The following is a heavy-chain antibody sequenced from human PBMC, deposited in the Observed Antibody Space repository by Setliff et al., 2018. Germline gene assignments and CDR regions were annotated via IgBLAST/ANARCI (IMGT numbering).Heavy chain of an antibody. Sequence: ASVKVSCKTSGYGFTSHYFHWLRQAPGQGLEWMGIVNPSGGKTTLSQKFQGRVTMTADTSTSTVYMELRSLRSDDTAVYFCARDPTNHFWSAYWPFWGQGTLVTVSS. D-gene: IGHD3-3*02. CDR1: GYGFTSHY. J-gene: IGHJ4*02. V-gene: IGHV1-46*01. CDR2: VNPSGGKT. CDR3: ARDPTNHFWSAYWPF.